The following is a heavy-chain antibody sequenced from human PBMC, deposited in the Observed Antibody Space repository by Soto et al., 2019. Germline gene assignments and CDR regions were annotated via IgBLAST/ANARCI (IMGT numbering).Heavy chain of an antibody. Sequence: QVQLVQSGAEEKKPGASVKVSCKASGYTFTSYAMHWVRQAPGQRLEWMGWINAGNGNTKYSQKFQGRVTITRDTAASRAYMELSSLRSEDTAVYYCARAWGVVTAPDYGGQGTLVTVSS. CDR3: ARAWGVVTAPDY. CDR1: GYTFTSYA. D-gene: IGHD2-21*02. CDR2: INAGNGNT. V-gene: IGHV1-3*05. J-gene: IGHJ4*02.